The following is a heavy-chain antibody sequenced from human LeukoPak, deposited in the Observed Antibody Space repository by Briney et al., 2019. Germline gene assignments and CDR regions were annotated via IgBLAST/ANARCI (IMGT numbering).Heavy chain of an antibody. CDR2: ISGSGGST. J-gene: IGHJ4*02. CDR1: GFTFSSYA. D-gene: IGHD6-13*01. V-gene: IGHV3-23*01. CDR3: AKVDSGIVATGSPYFDY. Sequence: GGSLRLSCAASGFTFSSYAMSWVRQAPGKGLEWVSAISGSGGSTYYADSVKGRFTISRDNSKNTLYLQMNSLRAEDTAVYYCAKVDSGIVATGSPYFDYWGQGTLVAVSS.